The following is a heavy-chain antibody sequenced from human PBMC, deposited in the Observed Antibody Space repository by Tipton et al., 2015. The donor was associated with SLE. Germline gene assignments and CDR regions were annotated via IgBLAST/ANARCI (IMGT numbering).Heavy chain of an antibody. CDR3: ARQGTGPSYD. CDR2: IYYSGST. J-gene: IGHJ4*02. CDR1: GGSISSSSYY. D-gene: IGHD1-1*01. V-gene: IGHV4-39*07. Sequence: TLSLTCTVSGGSISSSSYYWGWIRQPPGKGLEWIGSIYYSGSTYYNPSLKSRVTISVDTSKNQFSLKLSSVTAADTAVYYCARQGTGPSYDWGQGTLVTVSS.